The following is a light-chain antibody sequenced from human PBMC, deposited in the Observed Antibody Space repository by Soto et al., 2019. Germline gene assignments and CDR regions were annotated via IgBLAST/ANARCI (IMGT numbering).Light chain of an antibody. J-gene: IGKJ5*01. CDR2: EAS. CDR3: QQANSFPIT. Sequence: DSHLTNSTSSLSASVGYRVTISCRASQGITNRLAWYQQKPGKAPKLLIYEASSLQSGVPSRISGSGSGTDFTLTISSLQPEDFATYYCQQANSFPITFGQGTRLEIK. V-gene: IGKV1-12*01. CDR1: QGITNR.